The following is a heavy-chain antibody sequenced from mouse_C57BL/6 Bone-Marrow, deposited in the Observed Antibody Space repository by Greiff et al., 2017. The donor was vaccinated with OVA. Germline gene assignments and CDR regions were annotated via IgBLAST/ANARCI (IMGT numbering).Heavy chain of an antibody. V-gene: IGHV3-3*01. CDR2: TFYSGIT. D-gene: IGHD2-5*01. CDR3: ARRGYSNGFYAMDY. Sequence: VQLKQSGPSLVRPSQTLSLTCTVTGFSINSDCYWIWIRQFPGNKLEYIGYTFYSGITYYNPSLESRTYITRDTSKNQFSLKLSSVTTEDTATYYCARRGYSNGFYAMDYWGQGTSVTVSS. CDR1: GFSINSDCY. J-gene: IGHJ4*01.